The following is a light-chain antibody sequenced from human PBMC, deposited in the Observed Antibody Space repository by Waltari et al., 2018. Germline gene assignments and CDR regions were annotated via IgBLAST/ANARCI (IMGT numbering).Light chain of an antibody. CDR2: DAS. CDR1: QDISNY. J-gene: IGKJ2*01. CDR3: QQYDNLPRT. Sequence: DIQMTKSPSSLSASVGDRVPITCQASQDISNYLNWYQQKPGKAPKLLIYDASNLETGVPSRFSGSGSGTDFTFTISSLQPEDIATYYCQQYDNLPRTFGQGTKLEIK. V-gene: IGKV1-33*01.